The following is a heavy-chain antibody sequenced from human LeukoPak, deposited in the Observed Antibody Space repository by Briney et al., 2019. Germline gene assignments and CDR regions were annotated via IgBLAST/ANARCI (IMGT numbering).Heavy chain of an antibody. D-gene: IGHD3-10*01. CDR3: AKDFLGSYYNDWALDY. V-gene: IGHV3-43D*03. J-gene: IGHJ4*02. CDR2: ISWDGGST. CDR1: GFTFDDYA. Sequence: GGSLRLSCAASGFTFDDYAMHWVRQAPGKGLEWVSLISWDGGSTYYADSVKGRFTISRDNSKNSLYLQMNSLRAEDTALYYCAKDFLGSYYNDWALDYWGQGTLVTVSS.